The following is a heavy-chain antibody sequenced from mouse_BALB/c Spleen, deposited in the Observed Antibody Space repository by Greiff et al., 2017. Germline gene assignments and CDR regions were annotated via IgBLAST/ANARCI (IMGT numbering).Heavy chain of an antibody. CDR3: AIFYYSSSLYAMDD. D-gene: IGHD1-1*01. CDR2: ISYSGST. J-gene: IGHJ4*01. Sequence: EVQLQQSGPGLVKPSQSLSLTCTVTGYSITSDYAWYWIRQFPGNILEWMCYISYSGSTSYNPSLKSRITITRDTSKNQFFLQLNSVTTEDTATYYCAIFYYSSSLYAMDDWGEGTSVTVSS. CDR1: GYSITSDYA. V-gene: IGHV3-2*02.